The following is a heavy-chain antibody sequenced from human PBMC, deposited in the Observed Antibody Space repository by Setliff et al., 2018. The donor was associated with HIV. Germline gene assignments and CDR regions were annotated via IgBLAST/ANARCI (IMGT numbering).Heavy chain of an antibody. Sequence: ASVKVSCKASGYTFNDSFIHWVRQAPGQGLEWMGWITPDSGGTNYAQKFQGRVTMTTDTSTSTVYMELRSLISDDTAVYYCARDSEPGIAVAGADAFDIWGQGTMVTVSS. J-gene: IGHJ3*02. D-gene: IGHD6-19*01. CDR2: ITPDSGGT. V-gene: IGHV1-2*02. CDR3: ARDSEPGIAVAGADAFDI. CDR1: GYTFNDSF.